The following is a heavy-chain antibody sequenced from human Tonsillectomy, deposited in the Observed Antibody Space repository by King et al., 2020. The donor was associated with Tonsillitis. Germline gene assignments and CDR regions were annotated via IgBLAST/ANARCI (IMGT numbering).Heavy chain of an antibody. Sequence: QLVQSGPEVKKPGTSVKVSCKASGFTFTSSAMQWVRQARGQRLEWIGWIVVGSGNTNYAQKFQERVTITRDMSTSTAYMELSSLRSEDTAVYYCAADRSQWLTTYYYYGMDVWGQGTTVTVSS. J-gene: IGHJ6*02. CDR2: IVVGSGNT. D-gene: IGHD6-19*01. CDR3: AADRSQWLTTYYYYGMDV. V-gene: IGHV1-58*02. CDR1: GFTFTSSA.